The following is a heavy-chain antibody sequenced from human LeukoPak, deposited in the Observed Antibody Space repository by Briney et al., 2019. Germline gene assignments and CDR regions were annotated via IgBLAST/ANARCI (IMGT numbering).Heavy chain of an antibody. V-gene: IGHV3-7*01. CDR1: GFTFSSYW. CDR2: IKKDGSEK. D-gene: IGHD6-19*01. J-gene: IGHJ4*02. CDR3: VGGSGWLFDY. Sequence: GGSLRLSCAASGFTFSSYWMFWVRQPPGKGLEWVATIKKDGSEKDYVDSVKGRFTISRDNAENSWSLQMNSLRGDDTAIYYCVGGSGWLFDYWGQGTLVTVSS.